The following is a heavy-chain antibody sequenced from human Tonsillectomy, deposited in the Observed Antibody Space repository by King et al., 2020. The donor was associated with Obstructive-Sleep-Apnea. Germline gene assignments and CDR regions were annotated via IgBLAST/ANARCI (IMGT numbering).Heavy chain of an antibody. Sequence: QLQESGPGLVKPSETLSLTCTVSGYSISSGYYWGWIRQPPGKGLEWMGSIYHSGSTYYNPSLKSPVTISVDTSKNQFSLKLSSVTAADTAVYYCARDYYYDSSGYYVDYWGQGTLVTVSS. CDR1: GYSISSGYY. J-gene: IGHJ4*02. CDR2: IYHSGST. CDR3: ARDYYYDSSGYYVDY. V-gene: IGHV4-38-2*02. D-gene: IGHD3-22*01.